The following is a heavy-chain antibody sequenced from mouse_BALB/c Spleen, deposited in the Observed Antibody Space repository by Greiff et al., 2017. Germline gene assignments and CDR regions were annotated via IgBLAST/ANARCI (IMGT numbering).Heavy chain of an antibody. V-gene: IGHV5-6-5*01. CDR2: ISSGGST. J-gene: IGHJ3*01. Sequence: EVKLEESGGGLVKPGGSLKLSCAASGFTFSSYAMSWVRQTPEKRLEWVASISSGGSTYYPDSVKGRFTISRDNARNILYLQMSSLRSEDTAMYYCARAPYDYEGGFAYWGQGTLVTVSA. CDR1: GFTFSSYA. D-gene: IGHD2-4*01. CDR3: ARAPYDYEGGFAY.